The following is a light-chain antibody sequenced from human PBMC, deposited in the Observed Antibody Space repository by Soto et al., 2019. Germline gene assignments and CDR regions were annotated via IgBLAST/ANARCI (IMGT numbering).Light chain of an antibody. CDR2: GAS. CDR3: HQYGSSPRT. J-gene: IGKJ1*01. CDR1: QTISSSF. V-gene: IGKV3-20*01. Sequence: EIVLTQSPGTLSLSPGERATLSCRASQTISSSFLAWYQQKPGQAPRLLIYGASRRATGIPDRFSGSGSGTDFTLTIDSLEPEDFALYYCHQYGSSPRTFGQGTKVEIK.